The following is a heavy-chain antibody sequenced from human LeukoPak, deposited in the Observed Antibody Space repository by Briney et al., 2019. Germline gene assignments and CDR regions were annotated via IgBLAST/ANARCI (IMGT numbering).Heavy chain of an antibody. CDR1: GFTISFYW. CDR3: AKLQRIAAAGEDWFDP. V-gene: IGHV3-23*01. D-gene: IGHD6-13*01. CDR2: ISASGGGT. J-gene: IGHJ5*02. Sequence: GGSLRLSCAASGFTISFYWMSWVRQAPGQGLEWVSGISASGGGTYYADSVKGRFTISRDNSKNTLYLQMNSLRAEDTAVYYCAKLQRIAAAGEDWFDPWGQGTLVTVSS.